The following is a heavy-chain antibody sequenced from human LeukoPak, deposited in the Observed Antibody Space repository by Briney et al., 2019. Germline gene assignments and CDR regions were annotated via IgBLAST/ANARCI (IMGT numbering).Heavy chain of an antibody. CDR1: GGSFSGYY. CDR3: ARYRDGYNWVLGY. J-gene: IGHJ4*02. CDR2: INHSGST. V-gene: IGHV4-34*01. D-gene: IGHD5-24*01. Sequence: KASETLSLTCAVYGGSFSGYYWSWIRQPPGKGLEWIGEINHSGSTNYNPSLKSRVTISVDTSKNQFSLKLSSVTAADTAVYYCARYRDGYNWVLGYWGQGTLVTVSS.